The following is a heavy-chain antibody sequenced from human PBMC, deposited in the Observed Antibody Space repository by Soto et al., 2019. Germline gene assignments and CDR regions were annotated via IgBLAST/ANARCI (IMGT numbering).Heavy chain of an antibody. CDR2: IYYSGST. D-gene: IGHD1-7*01. CDR3: ARHGGSGWNYLKRRDGYYYGMDV. V-gene: IGHV4-39*01. J-gene: IGHJ6*02. CDR1: GGSISSSSYY. Sequence: SETLSLTCTVSGGSISSSSYYWGCIRQPPGKGLEWIGSIYYSGSTYYNPSLKSRVTISVDTSKNQFSLKLSSVTAADTAVYYCARHGGSGWNYLKRRDGYYYGMDVWGQGTTVTVSS.